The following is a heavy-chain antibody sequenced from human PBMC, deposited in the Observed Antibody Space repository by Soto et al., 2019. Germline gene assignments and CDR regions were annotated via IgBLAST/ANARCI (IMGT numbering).Heavy chain of an antibody. D-gene: IGHD3-22*01. J-gene: IGHJ4*02. V-gene: IGHV1-69*13. Sequence: ASVKVSCKASGGTFSSYAISWVRQAPGQGLEWMGGIIPIFGTANYAQKFQGRVTITADESTSTAYMELSSLRSEDTAVYYCARXSPAYYYDSSGYYYFDYWGQGTLVTVSS. CDR3: ARXSPAYYYDSSGYYYFDY. CDR2: IIPIFGTA. CDR1: GGTFSSYA.